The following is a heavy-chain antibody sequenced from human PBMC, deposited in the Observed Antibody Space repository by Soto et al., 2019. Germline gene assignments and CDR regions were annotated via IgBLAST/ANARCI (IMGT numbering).Heavy chain of an antibody. J-gene: IGHJ6*02. CDR3: RTGLRFLEWLSPTYYGMDV. CDR2: IYYSGST. Sequence: SETLSLTCTVAGGSISSGDYYWSWIRQPPGKGLEWIGYIYYSGSTYYNPSLKSRVTISVDTSKNQFSLKLSSVTAADTAVYYCRTGLRFLEWLSPTYYGMDVWGQGTTVTVSS. D-gene: IGHD3-3*01. CDR1: GGSISSGDYY. V-gene: IGHV4-30-4*01.